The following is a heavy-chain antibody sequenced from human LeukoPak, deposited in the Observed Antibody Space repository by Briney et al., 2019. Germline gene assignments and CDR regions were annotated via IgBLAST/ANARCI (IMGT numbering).Heavy chain of an antibody. J-gene: IGHJ6*03. CDR2: IDYSGST. Sequence: SETLSLTCTVSGGSISSYYWSWIRQPPGKVLEWIGYIDYSGSTNYNPSLRSRVTMPVDTSKNQFSLKLTSVTAADTAVYYCARDQAGYYCMDVWGKGTTVTVSS. CDR1: GGSISSYY. CDR3: ARDQAGYYCMDV. V-gene: IGHV4-59*01.